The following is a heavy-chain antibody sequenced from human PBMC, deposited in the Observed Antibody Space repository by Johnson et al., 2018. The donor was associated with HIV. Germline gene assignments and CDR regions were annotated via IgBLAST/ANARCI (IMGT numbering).Heavy chain of an antibody. Sequence: VQLVEFGGGLAQPGGSLRLSCSASGFTFSTNVMSWVRQAPGKGLEWVSAISGSAISTYYADSVKGRFTISRDNSKNTLYLQMNSLRVEDTAVYYCAKELAADGVDAFDIWGQGTMVTVSS. V-gene: IGHV3-23*04. D-gene: IGHD6-13*01. CDR3: AKELAADGVDAFDI. CDR1: GFTFSTNV. CDR2: ISGSAIST. J-gene: IGHJ3*02.